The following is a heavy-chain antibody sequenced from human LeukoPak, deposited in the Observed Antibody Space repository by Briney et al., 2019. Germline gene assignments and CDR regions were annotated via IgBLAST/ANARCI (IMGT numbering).Heavy chain of an antibody. CDR2: MHSSGST. V-gene: IGHV4-61*08. CDR3: ARDIRIVGATLYFDY. D-gene: IGHD1-26*01. Sequence: PSETLSLTCTVSGGSISSGDYYWSWIRQPPGKGLEWIGYMHSSGSTNYNLSLKSRVTMSIDTSKNQFSLRLRSVTAADTAVYYCARDIRIVGATLYFDYWGRGTLVTVSS. J-gene: IGHJ4*02. CDR1: GGSISSGDYY.